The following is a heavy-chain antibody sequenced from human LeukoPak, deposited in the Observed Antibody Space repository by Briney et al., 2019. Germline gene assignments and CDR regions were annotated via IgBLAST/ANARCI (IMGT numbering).Heavy chain of an antibody. CDR2: INHSGST. J-gene: IGHJ6*03. Sequence: SVTLSLTCAVYGGSFSGYYWSWIRQPPGKGLDWIGEINHSGSTNYNPSLKSRVTISVDTSKNQFSLKLSSVTAADTAVYYCARPGDCSSTSCSGYMDVWGKGTTVTVSS. D-gene: IGHD2-2*01. CDR3: ARPGDCSSTSCSGYMDV. CDR1: GGSFSGYY. V-gene: IGHV4-34*01.